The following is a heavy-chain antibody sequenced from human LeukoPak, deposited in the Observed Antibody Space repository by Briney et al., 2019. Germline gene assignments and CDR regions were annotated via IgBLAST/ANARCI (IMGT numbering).Heavy chain of an antibody. V-gene: IGHV1-46*01. CDR3: ARDLFAEVTTTEFDY. Sequence: VASVNVSCKTSGYTFTSYYMHWVRQAPGQGLEWMGIINPSGGSTTYAQKFQGRVTMTKDTSTSTVYMELNSLRSEDTAVYYCARDLFAEVTTTEFDYWGQGTLVTVSS. CDR2: INPSGGST. CDR1: GYTFTSYY. D-gene: IGHD4-17*01. J-gene: IGHJ4*02.